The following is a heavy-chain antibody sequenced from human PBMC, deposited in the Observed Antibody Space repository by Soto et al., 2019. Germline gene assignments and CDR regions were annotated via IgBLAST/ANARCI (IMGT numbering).Heavy chain of an antibody. CDR2: IDETGTNT. Sequence: LRLSCAASGLTFSSCAMSWVRQTPGKGLEWLSAIDETGTNTFYADSVKGRFTISRDNSKNTLFLQMNSLGVEDTAVYYCAGRIAVAGTLAYWGQGTLVTVSS. D-gene: IGHD6-19*01. CDR3: AGRIAVAGTLAY. V-gene: IGHV3-23*01. CDR1: GLTFSSCA. J-gene: IGHJ4*02.